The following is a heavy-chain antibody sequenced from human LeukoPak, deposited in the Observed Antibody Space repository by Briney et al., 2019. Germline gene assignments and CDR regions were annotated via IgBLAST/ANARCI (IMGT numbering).Heavy chain of an antibody. CDR3: AKKESSGHSMAKIDF. CDR1: GFTFSSYS. J-gene: IGHJ4*02. D-gene: IGHD6-19*01. CDR2: ISYDGSYE. V-gene: IGHV3-30*18. Sequence: GGSLRLSCAASGFTFSSYSMNWVRQAPGKGLEWMAVISYDGSYEYYADSVKGRFTISRDNSKNTLYLQMNSLRPEDTAMYYCAKKESSGHSMAKIDFWGQGTLVSVSS.